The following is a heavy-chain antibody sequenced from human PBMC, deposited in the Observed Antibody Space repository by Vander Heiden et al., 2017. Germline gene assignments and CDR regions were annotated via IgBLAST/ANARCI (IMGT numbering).Heavy chain of an antibody. CDR2: IWYDGSNK. Sequence: QVQLVESGGGVVQPGRSLRLSCAASGFTFSSYGRHWVRQAPGKGLEWVAVIWYDGSNKYYADSVKGRFTISRDNSKNTLYLQMNSLRAEDTAVYYCARAVGANCGGDCYSLDYWGQGTLVTVSS. CDR3: ARAVGANCGGDCYSLDY. J-gene: IGHJ4*02. D-gene: IGHD2-21*02. V-gene: IGHV3-33*01. CDR1: GFTFSSYG.